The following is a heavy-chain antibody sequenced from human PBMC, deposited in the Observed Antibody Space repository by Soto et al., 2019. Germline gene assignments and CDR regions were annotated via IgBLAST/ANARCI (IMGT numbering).Heavy chain of an antibody. Sequence: QEQLVESGGGMVHPGTSLRLSCVTSGISLTAHGMHWVRQAPGKGLEWVALSWYDGKSFYGDSVKGRFTIARDTSTVFLDMRSLRPADTAVYFCARVRNNNDKRLDVWGQGTTVIVS. CDR2: SWYDGKS. CDR3: ARVRNNNDKRLDV. J-gene: IGHJ6*02. D-gene: IGHD2-8*01. V-gene: IGHV3-33*01. CDR1: GISLTAHG.